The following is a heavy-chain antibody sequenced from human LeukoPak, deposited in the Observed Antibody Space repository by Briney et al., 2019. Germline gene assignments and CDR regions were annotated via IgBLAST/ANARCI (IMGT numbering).Heavy chain of an antibody. Sequence: SETLSLTCTVSGGSISNYYWSWIRQSPGKGLEWSAYIFYNGNTNYNPSLKSRVTISVDTSKNQFSLKLSSVTAADTAVYYCARSGRIGASDSWGQGSLVTVSS. J-gene: IGHJ4*02. CDR1: GGSISNYY. D-gene: IGHD1-14*01. CDR3: ARSGRIGASDS. V-gene: IGHV4-59*01. CDR2: IFYNGNT.